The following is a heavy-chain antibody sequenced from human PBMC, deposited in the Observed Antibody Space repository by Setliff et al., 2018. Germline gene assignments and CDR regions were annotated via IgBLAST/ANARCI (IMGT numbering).Heavy chain of an antibody. J-gene: IGHJ6*02. CDR2: MSPNSGNT. CDR3: ARECYSSSWYGDYYYYYGMDV. Sequence: GASVKVSCKASGYTFTSYDINWVRQATGQGLEWMGWMSPNSGNTGYAQKFQGRVTMTRNTSISTAYMELSSLRSEDTAVYYCARECYSSSWYGDYYYYYGMDVWGQGTTVTVSS. V-gene: IGHV1-8*02. CDR1: GYTFTSYD. D-gene: IGHD6-13*01.